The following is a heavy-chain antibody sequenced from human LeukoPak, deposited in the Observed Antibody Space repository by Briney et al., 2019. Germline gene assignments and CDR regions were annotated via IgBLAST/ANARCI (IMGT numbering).Heavy chain of an antibody. CDR3: ARDLYYYDSSGGQGY. J-gene: IGHJ4*02. CDR2: INHSGST. D-gene: IGHD3-22*01. Sequence: PSETLSLTCAVYGGSFSGYYWSWIRQPPGKGLEWIGEINHSGSTNYNPSLKSRVTISVDTSKNQFSLKLSSVTAADTAVYYCARDLYYYDSSGGQGYWGLGTLVTVSS. V-gene: IGHV4-34*01. CDR1: GGSFSGYY.